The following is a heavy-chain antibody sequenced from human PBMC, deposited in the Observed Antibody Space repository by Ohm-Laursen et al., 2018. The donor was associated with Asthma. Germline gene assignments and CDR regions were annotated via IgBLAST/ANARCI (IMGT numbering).Heavy chain of an antibody. D-gene: IGHD3-3*01. CDR3: ARNYYDHWSGSYTPVAY. V-gene: IGHV3-33*01. CDR2: IWHDGTNE. CDR1: GFTFSSYD. J-gene: IGHJ4*02. Sequence: SSLRLSCSASGFTFSSYDMHWVRQAPGKGLEWVALIWHDGTNENYGDSVKDRFSISRDNSKNTLSLQMNSLRVEDTAVYYCARNYYDHWSGSYTPVAYWGQGTLVTVSS.